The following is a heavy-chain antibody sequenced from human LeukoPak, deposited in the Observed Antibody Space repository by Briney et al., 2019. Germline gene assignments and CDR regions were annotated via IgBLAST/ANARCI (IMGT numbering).Heavy chain of an antibody. CDR2: ISYDGSNK. J-gene: IGHJ3*02. D-gene: IGHD1-20*01. V-gene: IGHV3-30*04. CDR3: ARFEDNWNVGVFDI. Sequence: GGSLRLSCAASGFTFSRYAMHWVRQAPGKGLEWVAVISYDGSNKYYVDSVKGRFTISRDNSKNTLYLQMNSLRAEDTAVYYCARFEDNWNVGVFDIWGQGTMVTVSS. CDR1: GFTFSRYA.